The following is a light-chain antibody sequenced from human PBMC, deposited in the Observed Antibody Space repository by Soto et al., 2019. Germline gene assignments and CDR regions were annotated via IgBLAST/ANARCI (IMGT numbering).Light chain of an antibody. Sequence: EIVLTQSPATLSLSPGERATLSCRASQSVSSYLAWYQQKPGQAPRLLIYDASNRATGIPARFSGSGSGTDFTLTISSREPEDFVVYYCQQRSNWLTFGGGTKVEIK. CDR2: DAS. V-gene: IGKV3-11*01. CDR1: QSVSSY. CDR3: QQRSNWLT. J-gene: IGKJ4*01.